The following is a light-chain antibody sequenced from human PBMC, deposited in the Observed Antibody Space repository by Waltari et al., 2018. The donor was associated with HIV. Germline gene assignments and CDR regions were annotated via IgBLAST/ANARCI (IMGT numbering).Light chain of an antibody. CDR2: EVS. CDR3: SSYTSSSLVV. Sequence: QSALTQPAHVSGSSGPSIPISRSGTSSDDGGYNYVPWYQQPPGKAPKPLIYEVSNRPSGVSNRFSGSKSGNTASLTISGLQAEDEADYYCSSYTSSSLVVFGGGTKLTVL. V-gene: IGLV2-14*01. CDR1: SSDDGGYNY. J-gene: IGLJ2*01.